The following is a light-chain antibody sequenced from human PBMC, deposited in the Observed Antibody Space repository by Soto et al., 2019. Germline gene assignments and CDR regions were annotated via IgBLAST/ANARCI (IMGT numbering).Light chain of an antibody. CDR1: QSISGN. J-gene: IGKJ4*01. Sequence: DIHMTHSPSSLSASVGDRVKITCRASQSISGNLIWYQQKQGRAPNLLIYGAATLKTGVPSRISGSGSGTEFTLTISSMQPYDVAAYYCQQHRSYRLTFGQGTKVDIK. V-gene: IGKV1-5*01. CDR3: QQHRSYRLT. CDR2: GAA.